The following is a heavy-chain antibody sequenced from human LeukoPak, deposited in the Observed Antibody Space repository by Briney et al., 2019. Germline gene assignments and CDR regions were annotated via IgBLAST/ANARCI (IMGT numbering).Heavy chain of an antibody. CDR2: IKRKNDGGAT. V-gene: IGHV3-15*01. J-gene: IGHJ4*02. CDR3: STSGSRWDYFDY. CDR1: GFTFANAW. Sequence: PGGSLRLSCAVSGFTFANAWMSWVRQAPGEGLEWVGRIKRKNDGGATDYAAPVKGRFTISRDDSRSTLYLQMNSLKTEDTAVYYCSTSGSRWDYFDYWGQGTLVTVSS. D-gene: IGHD6-13*01.